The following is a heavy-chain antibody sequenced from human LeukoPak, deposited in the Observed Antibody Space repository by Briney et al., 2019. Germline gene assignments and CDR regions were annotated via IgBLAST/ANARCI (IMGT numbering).Heavy chain of an antibody. Sequence: QPGGSLRLSCVASGFTFSSYAMSWVRQAPGKGLESVSAISGSGGATYYADSVKGRFTISRDNAKNSLYLQMNSLRAEDTAVYYCARWRPTVTHTFDYWGQGTLVTVSS. D-gene: IGHD4-17*01. J-gene: IGHJ4*02. V-gene: IGHV3-23*01. CDR1: GFTFSSYA. CDR2: ISGSGGAT. CDR3: ARWRPTVTHTFDY.